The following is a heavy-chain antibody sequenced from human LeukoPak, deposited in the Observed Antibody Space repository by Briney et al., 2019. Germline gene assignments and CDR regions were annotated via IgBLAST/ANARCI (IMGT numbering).Heavy chain of an antibody. CDR3: VRGPYGASISNWFDP. CDR2: IYYNGDT. V-gene: IGHV4-59*01. CDR1: GDSIAGYS. J-gene: IGHJ5*02. Sequence: SETLSLTCSVSGDSIAGYSWSWIRQTPGKGLEWIGYIYYNGDTHYNPSLNSRLSLSVDTPNKQFSLNLRSVTAADTAVYYCVRGPYGASISNWFDPWGQGLLVTVSS. D-gene: IGHD4/OR15-4a*01.